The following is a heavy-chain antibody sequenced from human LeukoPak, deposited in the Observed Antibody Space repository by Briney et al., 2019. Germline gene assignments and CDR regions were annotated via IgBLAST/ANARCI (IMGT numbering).Heavy chain of an antibody. D-gene: IGHD3-22*01. CDR3: ARSPDYDSTGYDY. J-gene: IGHJ4*02. V-gene: IGHV4-61*02. CDR2: VYTSGTT. Sequence: SPTLSLTCTVSSASVSSGSLYWNWIRQPAGKGLEWIGRVYTSGTTNYNPSLESRVTISVDSSRNHFSLKLSSVTAADTAVYYCARSPDYDSTGYDYWGQGTLVTVSS. CDR1: SASVSSGSLY.